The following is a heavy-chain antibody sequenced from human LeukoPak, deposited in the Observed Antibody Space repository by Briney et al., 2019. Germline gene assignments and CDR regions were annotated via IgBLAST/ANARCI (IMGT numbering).Heavy chain of an antibody. Sequence: SGGSLRLSCAASGFTFSSYSMNWVRQAPGKGLEWVSSISSSGSYIYYADSVKGRFTISRDNAKNSLYLQMNSLRAEDTAVYYXASXYGDYVGYYFDYWGQGTLVTVSS. D-gene: IGHD4-17*01. CDR1: GFTFSSYS. CDR2: ISSSGSYI. J-gene: IGHJ4*02. CDR3: ASXYGDYVGYYFDY. V-gene: IGHV3-21*01.